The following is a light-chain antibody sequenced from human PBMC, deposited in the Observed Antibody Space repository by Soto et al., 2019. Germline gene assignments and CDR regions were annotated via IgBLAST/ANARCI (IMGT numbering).Light chain of an antibody. CDR1: QSVSSTY. CDR3: QQYGTSFA. Sequence: EIVFTQSPGTLSLSPGERATLSCRASQSVSSTYLIWYQQKPGQAPRLLIYGASSRATGVPDRFSGSVSGTDLTLTISRLEPDDSAVYYCQQYGTSFAFGQGTRPEV. CDR2: GAS. J-gene: IGKJ5*01. V-gene: IGKV3-20*01.